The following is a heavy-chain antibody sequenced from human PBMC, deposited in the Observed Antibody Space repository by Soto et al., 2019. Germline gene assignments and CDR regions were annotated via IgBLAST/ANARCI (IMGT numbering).Heavy chain of an antibody. V-gene: IGHV4-59*08. CDR3: ARHDSGGSYYYYHYMHA. CDR2: IYYSGST. Sequence: QVQLQESGPGLVKPSETLSLTCTVSGGSISSYYWSWIRQPPGKGLEWIGYIYYSGSTNYNPSLTSRLTISVDTSKDPFSLNLSSVTAADTAVYYCARHDSGGSYYYYHYMHAWGKGTTVTVSS. CDR1: GGSISSYY. D-gene: IGHD2-15*01. J-gene: IGHJ6*03.